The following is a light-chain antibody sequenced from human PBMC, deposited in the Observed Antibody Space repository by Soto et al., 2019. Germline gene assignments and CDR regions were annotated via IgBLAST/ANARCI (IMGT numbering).Light chain of an antibody. V-gene: IGLV2-14*01. CDR3: SSYTSSSTLV. Sequence: QSALTQPASVSVSPGQSITISCTGTLSDVGGYNYVSWYQQHPGKAPKLMIYDVSNRPSGVSNRFSGSRSGNTASLTISGLQAEDEADYYCSSYTSSSTLVFGGGTKVTVL. J-gene: IGLJ2*01. CDR2: DVS. CDR1: LSDVGGYNY.